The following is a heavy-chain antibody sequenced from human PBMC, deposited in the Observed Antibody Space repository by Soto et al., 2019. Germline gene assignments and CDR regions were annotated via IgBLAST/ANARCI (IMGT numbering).Heavy chain of an antibody. Sequence: ASVTVSCTASGDTFTSYAMHWVRQAPGQRLEWMGWINAGNGNTKYSQKFQGRVTITRDTSASTAYMELSSLRSEDTAVYYCARDTAMSTNWFDHWGQGTLVTSPQ. CDR3: ARDTAMSTNWFDH. V-gene: IGHV1-3*01. J-gene: IGHJ5*02. D-gene: IGHD5-18*01. CDR2: INAGNGNT. CDR1: GDTFTSYA.